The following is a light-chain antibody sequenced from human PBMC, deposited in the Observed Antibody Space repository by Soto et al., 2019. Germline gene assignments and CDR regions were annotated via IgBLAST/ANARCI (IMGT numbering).Light chain of an antibody. CDR3: QQYNNLPIT. J-gene: IGKJ5*01. CDR1: QDISNS. CDR2: TAS. Sequence: DIQMTQSPSSLSASVGDRVTITCQASQDISNSLNWYQQKPGKAPSLLIYTASNLETGVPSRFSGSGSGTDFTFTISNLQPEDIATYYCQQYNNLPITFGQGTRLDIK. V-gene: IGKV1-33*01.